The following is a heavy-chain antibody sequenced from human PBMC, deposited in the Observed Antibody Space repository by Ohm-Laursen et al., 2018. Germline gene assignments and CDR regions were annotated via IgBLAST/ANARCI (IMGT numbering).Heavy chain of an antibody. Sequence: SLRLSCAASGFTFSDYYMSWIRQAPGKGLEWVANIKQDGSEKYYVDSVKGRFIISRDNAKNSLYLQMNSLKFEDTAVYYCARGSEGPSPPYWGQEPWSLSPQ. CDR2: IKQDGSEK. CDR1: GFTFSDYY. J-gene: IGHJ4*01. CDR3: ARGSEGPSPPY. V-gene: IGHV3-7*01.